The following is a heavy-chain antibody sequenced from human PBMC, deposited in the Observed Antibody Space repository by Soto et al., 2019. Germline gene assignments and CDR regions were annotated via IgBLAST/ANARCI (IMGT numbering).Heavy chain of an antibody. Sequence: GESLKISCKNSYSFTSYWIGWVRQMPGKGLEWMGIIHPGDSDTIYSPSFQGQVTISADKSITTAYLQWNSLKASDTAIYYCARNLRGGVGRGSYFYYYMDVWGKGTAVTVSS. CDR3: ARNLRGGVGRGSYFYYYMDV. CDR1: YSFTSYW. J-gene: IGHJ6*03. D-gene: IGHD3-10*01. CDR2: IHPGDSDT. V-gene: IGHV5-51*01.